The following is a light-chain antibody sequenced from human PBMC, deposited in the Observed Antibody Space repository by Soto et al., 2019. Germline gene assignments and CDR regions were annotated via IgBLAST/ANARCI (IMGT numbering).Light chain of an antibody. J-gene: IGKJ4*01. Sequence: DIQMTQSPSTLSASVGDRVTITCRASQSISSWLAWYQQKPGKAPKLLIYDASSLESGVPSRFSGSGSGTEYTLTISSLQPDDFATYYCQQYNSYSLTFGGGTKVEIK. V-gene: IGKV1-5*01. CDR1: QSISSW. CDR2: DAS. CDR3: QQYNSYSLT.